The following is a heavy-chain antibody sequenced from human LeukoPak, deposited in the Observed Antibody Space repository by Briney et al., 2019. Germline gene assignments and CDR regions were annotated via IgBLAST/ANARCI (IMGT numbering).Heavy chain of an antibody. CDR1: GFTFSSYG. D-gene: IGHD1-26*01. CDR2: ISYDGSNN. Sequence: GGSLRLSCAASGFTFSSYGMHWVRQAPGKGLEWVAVISYDGSNNYYADSVKGRFTISRDNSKNTLYLQMNSLRAEDTAVYYCAKDRALHNGIDYWGQGTLVTVSS. J-gene: IGHJ4*02. V-gene: IGHV3-30*18. CDR3: AKDRALHNGIDY.